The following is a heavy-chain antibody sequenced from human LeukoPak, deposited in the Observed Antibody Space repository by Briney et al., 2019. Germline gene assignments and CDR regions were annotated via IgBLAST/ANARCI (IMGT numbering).Heavy chain of an antibody. D-gene: IGHD4-17*01. J-gene: IGHJ4*02. CDR2: INPNSGGT. V-gene: IGHV1-2*02. Sequence: ASVKVSCKASGYTFTGYYMHWVRQAPGQGLEWMGWINPNSGGTNYAQKFQGRVTKTRDTSISTAYMELSRLRSDDTAVYYCARETTVTPFDYWGQATLLTVSS. CDR1: GYTFTGYY. CDR3: ARETTVTPFDY.